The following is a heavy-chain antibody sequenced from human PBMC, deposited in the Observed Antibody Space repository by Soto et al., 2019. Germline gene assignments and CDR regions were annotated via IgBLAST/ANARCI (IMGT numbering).Heavy chain of an antibody. CDR3: ARLGSSGWYQGSYFDY. CDR1: GGSITRNNHF. V-gene: IGHV4-39*01. Sequence: QLQLQESGPGLVKASETLSLTCTVSGGSITRNNHFWGWIRQSPGKGLEWIGSIQYGGTTNYNPSLKSRVIMSAETSKNQFSLMMNSVTAADTAVYYCARLGSSGWYQGSYFDYWGQAPWSPSPQ. D-gene: IGHD6-19*01. CDR2: IQYGGTT. J-gene: IGHJ4*01.